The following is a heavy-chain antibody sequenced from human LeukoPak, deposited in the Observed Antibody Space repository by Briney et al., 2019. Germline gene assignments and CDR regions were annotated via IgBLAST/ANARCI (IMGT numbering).Heavy chain of an antibody. CDR1: GFTFSSYG. Sequence: TGGSLRLSCAASGFTFSSYGMHWVRQAPGKGLEWVAVISYDGSNKYYADSVKGRFTSSRDNSKNTLYLQMNSLRAEDTAVYYCAKRGADYVWGRNGELDYWGQGTLVTVSS. CDR2: ISYDGSNK. J-gene: IGHJ4*02. D-gene: IGHD3-16*01. CDR3: AKRGADYVWGRNGELDY. V-gene: IGHV3-30*18.